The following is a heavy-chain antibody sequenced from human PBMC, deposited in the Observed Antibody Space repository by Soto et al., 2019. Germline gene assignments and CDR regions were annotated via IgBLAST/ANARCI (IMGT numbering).Heavy chain of an antibody. CDR3: ARGGHVVVVTAALDY. Sequence: QVQLMQSGAEVKKPGASVKVSCKASGDTFTDYYIHWVRQAPGQGLEWMGTVNPSGGHTTYAQHFLGRVTMTRDTSTSPLYMELTSLTSEDTAVYYCARGGHVVVVTAALDYWGQGPLVTVSS. D-gene: IGHD2-21*02. J-gene: IGHJ4*02. V-gene: IGHV1-46*01. CDR1: GDTFTDYY. CDR2: VNPSGGHT.